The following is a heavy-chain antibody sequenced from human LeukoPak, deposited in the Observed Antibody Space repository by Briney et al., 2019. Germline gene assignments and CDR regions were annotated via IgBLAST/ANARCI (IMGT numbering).Heavy chain of an antibody. J-gene: IGHJ6*02. CDR1: GGSISSGGYY. V-gene: IGHV4-31*03. CDR2: IYYSGST. D-gene: IGHD2-21*02. CDR3: ARAYGRGGDWGYYGMDV. Sequence: PSETLSLTCTVSGGSISSGGYYWSWIRQHPGKGLEWIGYIYYSGSTYYNPSLKSRVTISVDTSKNQFSLKLSSVTAADTAVYYCARAYGRGGDWGYYGMDVWGQGTTVTVSS.